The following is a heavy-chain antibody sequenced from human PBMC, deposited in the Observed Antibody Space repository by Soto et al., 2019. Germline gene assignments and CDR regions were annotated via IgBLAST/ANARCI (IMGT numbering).Heavy chain of an antibody. Sequence: SETLSLTCTVPGGSISSYYWSLLRQPPGKGLEWIGYIYYSGSTNYNPSLKSRVTISVDTSKNQFSLRLSSVTAADTAVYYCARLNGYCVSTNCHGYYGMDVWGQGTTVTVSS. J-gene: IGHJ6*02. V-gene: IGHV4-59*08. CDR1: GGSISSYY. D-gene: IGHD2-2*03. CDR3: ARLNGYCVSTNCHGYYGMDV. CDR2: IYYSGST.